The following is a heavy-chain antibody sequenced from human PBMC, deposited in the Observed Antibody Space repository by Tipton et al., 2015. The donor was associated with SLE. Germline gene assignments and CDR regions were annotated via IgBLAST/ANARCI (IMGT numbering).Heavy chain of an antibody. CDR1: GTSIIAYS. D-gene: IGHD6-13*01. CDR3: ARVYSSSWYYYYYYMDV. J-gene: IGHJ6*03. CDR2: MYYTGST. V-gene: IGHV4-59*12. Sequence: TLSLTCDVSGTSIIAYSWSWIRQPPGKGLEWIGNMYYTGSTNYNPSLKSRVTMSVDTSRNQFSLKLSSVTAADTAVYYCARVYSSSWYYYYYYMDVWGKGTTVTVSS.